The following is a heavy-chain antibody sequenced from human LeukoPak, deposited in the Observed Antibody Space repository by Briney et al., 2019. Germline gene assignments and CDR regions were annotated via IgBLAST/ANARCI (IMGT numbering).Heavy chain of an antibody. CDR3: ARRYCSGGSCYCDY. D-gene: IGHD2-15*01. Sequence: GGSLRLSCVASGFTVDTYWMSWVRQAPGKGLDWVAHIKEDGTRKYYVDSVKGRFTISRDNAKNSLYLQMNSLRAEDTAVYYCARRYCSGGSCYCDYWGQGTLVTVSS. V-gene: IGHV3-7*03. CDR2: IKEDGTRK. CDR1: GFTVDTYW. J-gene: IGHJ4*02.